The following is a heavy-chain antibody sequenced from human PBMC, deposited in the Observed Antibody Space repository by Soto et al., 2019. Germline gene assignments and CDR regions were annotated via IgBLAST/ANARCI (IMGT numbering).Heavy chain of an antibody. Sequence: QVQLVESGGGVVQPGRSLRLSCAASGFTFSSYAMHWVRQAPGKGLEWVAVISYDGSNKYYADSVKGRFTISRHNSKNTLDLQRNSLRAEDTAVYYCARDRVYSSSWVDYWGQGTLVTVSS. CDR1: GFTFSSYA. D-gene: IGHD6-13*01. CDR3: ARDRVYSSSWVDY. CDR2: ISYDGSNK. V-gene: IGHV3-30-3*01. J-gene: IGHJ4*02.